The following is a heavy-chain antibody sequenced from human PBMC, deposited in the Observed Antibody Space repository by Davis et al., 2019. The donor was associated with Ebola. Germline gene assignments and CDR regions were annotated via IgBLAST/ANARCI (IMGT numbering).Heavy chain of an antibody. CDR3: AKDMGGYPSRSGFDY. V-gene: IGHV3-9*03. Sequence: PGGSLRLSCAASGFTFDDYAMHWVRQAPGKGLEWVSGISWNSGSIGYADSVKGRFTISRDNAKNSLYLQMNSLRAEDMALYYCAKDMGGYPSRSGFDYWGQGTLVTVSS. CDR2: ISWNSGSI. CDR1: GFTFDDYA. D-gene: IGHD5-12*01. J-gene: IGHJ4*02.